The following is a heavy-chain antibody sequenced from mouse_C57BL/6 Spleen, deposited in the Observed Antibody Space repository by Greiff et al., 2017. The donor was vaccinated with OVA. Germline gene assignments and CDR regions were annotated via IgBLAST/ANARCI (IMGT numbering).Heavy chain of an antibody. D-gene: IGHD1-1*01. CDR2: IDPEDGEP. Sequence: EVQLQQSGAELVKPGASVKLSCTASGFNIKDYYMHWVKQRTEQGLEWIGRIDPEDGEPKYAPKFQGKATITADTSSNTAYLQLSSLTSEDTAVYYCAPFYYGSSYWYFDVWGTGTTVTVSS. CDR1: GFNIKDYY. V-gene: IGHV14-2*01. J-gene: IGHJ1*03. CDR3: APFYYGSSYWYFDV.